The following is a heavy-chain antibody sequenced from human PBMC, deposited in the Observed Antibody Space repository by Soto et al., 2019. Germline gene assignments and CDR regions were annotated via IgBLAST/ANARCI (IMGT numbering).Heavy chain of an antibody. CDR2: ISSSSSTI. V-gene: IGHV3-48*02. D-gene: IGHD2-8*02. CDR3: SWWLSPY. J-gene: IGHJ4*02. CDR1: GFTFSNYA. Sequence: PGGSLRLSCAASGFTFSNYAVTWVRQAPGKGLEWVSYISSSSSTIYYADSVKGRFTISRDNAKNSLYLQMNSLRDEDTAVYYCSWWLSPYWGQGTLVTVSS.